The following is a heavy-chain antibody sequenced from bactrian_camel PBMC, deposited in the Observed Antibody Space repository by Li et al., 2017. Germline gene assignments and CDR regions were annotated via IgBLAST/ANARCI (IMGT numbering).Heavy chain of an antibody. J-gene: IGHJ4*01. Sequence: HVQLVESGGGLVQPGGSLRLSCAASAFPFSSYWMYWVRQAPGKGLEWVSRVNPGGGSTNSADSVKGRFTVSRDSTKDMLYLQMGSLKSEDTGLYYCAKARVAKCSDGYCYGEYDGWGQGTQVTVS. CDR2: VNPGGGST. D-gene: IGHD2*01. V-gene: IGHV3S1*01. CDR3: AKARVAKCSDGYCYGEYDG. CDR1: AFPFSSYW.